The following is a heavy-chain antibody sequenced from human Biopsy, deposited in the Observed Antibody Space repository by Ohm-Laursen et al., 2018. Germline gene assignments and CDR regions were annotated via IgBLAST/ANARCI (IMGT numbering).Heavy chain of an antibody. D-gene: IGHD2-15*01. CDR1: GDSINSSY. J-gene: IGHJ4*02. CDR3: ARRGSGGRSFDY. V-gene: IGHV4-59*08. Sequence: SDTLSLTCTVSGDSINSSYWSWIRQAPGKGLEWIGFISNSGNTNYNPSLKSRVTISADMSKNQFSLKLGSVTVADTAVFYCARRGSGGRSFDYWGQGSLVTVSS. CDR2: ISNSGNT.